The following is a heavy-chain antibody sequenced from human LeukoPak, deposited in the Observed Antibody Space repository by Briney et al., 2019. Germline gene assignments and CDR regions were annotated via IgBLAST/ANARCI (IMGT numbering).Heavy chain of an antibody. D-gene: IGHD2/OR15-2a*01. CDR2: INSDGSWT. CDR1: GNYW. CDR3: VSFYEAY. V-gene: IGHV3-74*01. J-gene: IGHJ4*02. Sequence: GGSLRLSCAASGNYWMHWVRQAPGKGLVWVSHINSDGSWTSYADSVKGRFTISKDNAKNTVYQQMNNLRAEDTAVYYCVSFYEAYWGRGTLVTVSS.